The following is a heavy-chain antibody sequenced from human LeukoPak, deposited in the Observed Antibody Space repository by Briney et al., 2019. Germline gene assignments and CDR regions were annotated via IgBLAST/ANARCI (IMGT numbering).Heavy chain of an antibody. V-gene: IGHV3-21*01. Sequence: PGGSLRLSCAASGFTFSSYSMNWVRQAPGKGLEWVSPISSSSSYIYYADSVKGRFTISRDNAKNSLYLQMNSLRAEDTAVYYCARAPPGLYDYVWGSYRVDAFDIWGQGTMVTVSS. D-gene: IGHD3-16*01. CDR2: ISSSSSYI. CDR1: GFTFSSYS. CDR3: ARAPPGLYDYVWGSYRVDAFDI. J-gene: IGHJ3*02.